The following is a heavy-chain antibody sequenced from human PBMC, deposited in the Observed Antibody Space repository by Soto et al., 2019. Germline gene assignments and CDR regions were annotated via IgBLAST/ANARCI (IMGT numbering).Heavy chain of an antibody. CDR1: GYTIRGFS. CDR2: INPNSGGT. J-gene: IGHJ4*02. Sequence: APVTASYQASGYTIRGFSMHWVRQAPGQGLEWMGWINPNSGGTKSAEKFQGRVTMTRDTSISTAYMELSRLTSDDTAVYYCARQLAYCGGDCLTEPIDYWGQGTLVTVS. CDR3: ARQLAYCGGDCLTEPIDY. V-gene: IGHV1-2*02. D-gene: IGHD2-21*02.